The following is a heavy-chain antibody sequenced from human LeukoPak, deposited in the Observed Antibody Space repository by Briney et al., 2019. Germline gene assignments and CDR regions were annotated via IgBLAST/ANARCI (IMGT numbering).Heavy chain of an antibody. D-gene: IGHD3-10*01. CDR3: AKDVGGEGTFYDFDY. J-gene: IGHJ4*02. V-gene: IGHV4-39*02. CDR1: GGSISSSSYY. Sequence: SETLSLTCTVSGGSISSSSYYWGWIRQPPGKGLEWIGSIYYSGSTYYNPSLKSRVTISVDTSKNQFSLKLSSVTAADTAIYYCAKDVGGEGTFYDFDYWGQGTLVTVSS. CDR2: IYYSGST.